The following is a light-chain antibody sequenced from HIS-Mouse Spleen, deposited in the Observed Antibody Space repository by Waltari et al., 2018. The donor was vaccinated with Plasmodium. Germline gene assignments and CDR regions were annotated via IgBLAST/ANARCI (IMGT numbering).Light chain of an antibody. J-gene: IGLJ2*01. CDR2: RDS. CDR1: NIGSKN. Sequence: SYELTQPLSVSVALGPTARITCGGNNIGSKNVHWYQQQPGQAPVLVIYRDSNRPSGIPERFSGSNSGNTATLTISRAQAGDEADYYCQVWDSSTVVFGGGTKLTVL. CDR3: QVWDSSTVV. V-gene: IGLV3-9*01.